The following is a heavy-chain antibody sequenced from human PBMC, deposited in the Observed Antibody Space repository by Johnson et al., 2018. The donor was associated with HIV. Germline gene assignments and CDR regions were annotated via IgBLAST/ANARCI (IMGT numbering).Heavy chain of an antibody. CDR1: GFTFSSYG. CDR3: ARERTYSSGWSQYAFDI. D-gene: IGHD6-19*01. J-gene: IGHJ3*02. Sequence: QVQLVESGGGVVQPGRSLRLSCAASGFTFSSYGMHWVRQAPGKGLEWVAVISYDGTNKYYADSVKGRFTISRDNSKNTLFLQMNRLRPEDTAVYFCARERTYSSGWSQYAFDIWGQGTMVTVSS. V-gene: IGHV3-30*19. CDR2: ISYDGTNK.